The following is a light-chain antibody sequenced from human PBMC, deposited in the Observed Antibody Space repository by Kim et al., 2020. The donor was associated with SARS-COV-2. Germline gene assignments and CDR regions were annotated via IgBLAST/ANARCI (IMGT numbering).Light chain of an antibody. V-gene: IGKV1-27*01. Sequence: ASVGDRVTVSSRASQGISNYLAWYQQKPGKVPKLLIYAASALQSGVPSRFSGSGTGTDFTLTISSLRPEDVATYYCQKYDSAPLTFGGGTKVDIK. CDR2: AAS. CDR1: QGISNY. CDR3: QKYDSAPLT. J-gene: IGKJ4*01.